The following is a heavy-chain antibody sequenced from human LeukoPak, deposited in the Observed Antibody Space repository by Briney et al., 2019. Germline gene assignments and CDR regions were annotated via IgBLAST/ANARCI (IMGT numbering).Heavy chain of an antibody. CDR1: GYTFTGYY. CDR3: ARPSHSGYGPLGY. Sequence: ASVKVSCKASGYTFTGYYMHWVRQAPGQGLEWMGRINPNSGGTNYAQKFQGRVTMTRDTSISTAYMELSRLRSDDTAVYYCARPSHSGYGPLGYWGQGTLVTVSS. V-gene: IGHV1-2*06. J-gene: IGHJ4*02. D-gene: IGHD5-12*01. CDR2: INPNSGGT.